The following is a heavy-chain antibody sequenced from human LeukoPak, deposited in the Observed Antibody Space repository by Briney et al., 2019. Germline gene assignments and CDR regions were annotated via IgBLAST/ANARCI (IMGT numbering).Heavy chain of an antibody. CDR1: GFSFGDHG. J-gene: IGHJ4*02. V-gene: IGHV3-23*01. D-gene: IGHD4-17*01. CDR3: ARHVDSGGNFYFDY. Sequence: GGSLRLSCEASGFSFGDHGMAWVRQAPGKGLEWVSSIRDSGGNTYQGDFLEGRFTISRDNSKNTLYLQMNSLRADDTAFYYCARHVDSGGNFYFDYWGQGTLVTVSS. CDR2: IRDSGGNT.